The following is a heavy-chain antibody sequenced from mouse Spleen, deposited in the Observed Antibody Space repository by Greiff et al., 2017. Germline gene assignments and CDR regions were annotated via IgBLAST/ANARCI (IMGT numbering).Heavy chain of an antibody. CDR3: ARATLGAMDY. CDR1: GYTFTSYW. D-gene: IGHD2-1*01. CDR2: IDPSDSYT. Sequence: QVQLQQPGAELVRPGTSVKLSCKASGYTFTSYWMHWVKQRPGQGLEWIGVIDPSDSYTNYNQKFKGKATLTVDTSSSTAYMQLSSLTSEDSAVYYCARATLGAMDYWDQGTSVTVSS. J-gene: IGHJ4*01. V-gene: IGHV1-59*01.